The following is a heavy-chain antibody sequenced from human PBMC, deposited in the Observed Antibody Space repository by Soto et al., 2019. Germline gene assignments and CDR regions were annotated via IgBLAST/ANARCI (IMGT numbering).Heavy chain of an antibody. CDR1: GYSFTSYW. J-gene: IGHJ3*02. CDR3: ARRMGYYDSSGYDAFDI. Sequence: NRRASVKVSCKGSGYSFTSYWIGWVRQMPGKGLEWMGIIYPGDSDTRYSPSFQGQVTISADKSISTAYLQWSSLKASDTAMYYCARRMGYYDSSGYDAFDIWGQGTMVTVSS. CDR2: IYPGDSDT. V-gene: IGHV5-51*01. D-gene: IGHD3-22*01.